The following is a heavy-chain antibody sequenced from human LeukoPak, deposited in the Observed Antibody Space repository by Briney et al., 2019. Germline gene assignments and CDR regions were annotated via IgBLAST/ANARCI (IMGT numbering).Heavy chain of an antibody. D-gene: IGHD6-13*01. CDR2: FDPEDGET. CDR3: ATIAATGPPFDY. CDR1: GYTLTELS. J-gene: IGHJ4*02. V-gene: IGHV1-24*01. Sequence: ASVKVSCKVSGYTLTELSMHWVRQAPGKGLEWMGGFDPEDGETIYAQKFQGRVTMTEDTSTDTAYMELSSLRSEDTAVYYCATIAATGPPFDYWGQGTLVTVSS.